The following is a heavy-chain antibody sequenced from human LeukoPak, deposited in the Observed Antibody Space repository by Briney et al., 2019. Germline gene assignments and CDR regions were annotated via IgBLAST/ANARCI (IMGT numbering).Heavy chain of an antibody. D-gene: IGHD5-12*01. CDR3: ARLRRWLQFNAFDI. V-gene: IGHV4-39*01. Sequence: SETLSLTCTVSGGSISSTTSYWGWIRQPPGKGLECVGNIYYSGNTYYNPSLKSRVTISVDTSNNQFSLRLSSVTAADTAVYYCARLRRWLQFNAFDIWGQGTLVTVSS. CDR2: IYYSGNT. CDR1: GGSISSTTSY. J-gene: IGHJ3*02.